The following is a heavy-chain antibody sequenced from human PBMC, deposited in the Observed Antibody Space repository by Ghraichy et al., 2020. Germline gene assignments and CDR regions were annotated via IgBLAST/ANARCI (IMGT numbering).Heavy chain of an antibody. CDR3: VKAIVWRGHNWFDP. Sequence: SETLSLTCTVSGGSISSSSYYWGWIRQPPGKGLEWIGSIYYSGSTYYNPSLKSRVTISVDTSKNQFSLKLSSVTAADTAVYYCVKAIVWRGHNWFDPWGQGTLVTVSS. CDR2: IYYSGST. D-gene: IGHD3-9*01. J-gene: IGHJ5*02. CDR1: GGSISSSSYY. V-gene: IGHV4-39*01.